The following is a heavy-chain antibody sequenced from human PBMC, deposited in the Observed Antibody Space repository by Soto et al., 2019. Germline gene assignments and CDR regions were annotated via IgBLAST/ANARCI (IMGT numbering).Heavy chain of an antibody. D-gene: IGHD3-10*01. J-gene: IGHJ4*02. CDR3: ARDETYYYSSGPV. CDR1: GFTFSMYW. Sequence: PGGSLRLSCVVSGFTFSMYWMHWVRQVPGQSPFWVSRISDDGTTTNYADPVRGRFTISRDNAKNSLYLQMNSLRGEDTAVYYCARDETYYYSSGPVGGQGTLVTVSS. V-gene: IGHV3-74*01. CDR2: ISDDGTTT.